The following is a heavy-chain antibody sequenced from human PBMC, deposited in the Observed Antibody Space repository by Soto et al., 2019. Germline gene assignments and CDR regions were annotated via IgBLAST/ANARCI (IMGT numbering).Heavy chain of an antibody. J-gene: IGHJ4*02. V-gene: IGHV1-18*01. CDR2: ISAYNGNT. CDR1: GYTFTSYG. CDR3: ARRPYYDFGSGYHRTYYFDY. D-gene: IGHD3-3*01. Sequence: GASVKVSCKASGYTFTSYGISWVRQAPGQGLEWMGWISAYNGNTNYAQKLQGRVTMTTDTSTSTAYMELRSLRSDDTAVYYCARRPYYDFGSGYHRTYYFDYWGQGTLVTVSS.